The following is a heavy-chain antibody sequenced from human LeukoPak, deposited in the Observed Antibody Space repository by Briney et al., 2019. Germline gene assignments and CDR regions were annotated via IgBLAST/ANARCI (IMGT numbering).Heavy chain of an antibody. Sequence: GGSLRLSCAASGFTFSSYAMCWVRQAPGKGLEWVSAISGSGGSTYYADSVKGRFTISRDNSKNTLYLQMNSLRAEDTAVYYCVRDDDRPDNGLDYWGQGTLVTVSS. V-gene: IGHV3-23*01. CDR2: ISGSGGST. CDR3: VRDDDRPDNGLDY. J-gene: IGHJ4*02. CDR1: GFTFSSYA. D-gene: IGHD3-22*01.